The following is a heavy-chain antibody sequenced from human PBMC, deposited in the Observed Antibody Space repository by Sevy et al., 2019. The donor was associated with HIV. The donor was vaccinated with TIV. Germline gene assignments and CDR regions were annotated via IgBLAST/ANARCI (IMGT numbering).Heavy chain of an antibody. Sequence: GESLKISCAASGFRFEDYGMSWVRQAPGKGLEWVSGINWNGGSISYADSVKGRFTISRDNANHFLYLEMNSLRPEDTAFYYCAKDINRGCDGINCYPYYYYFYGLDVWGQGTTVTVSS. V-gene: IGHV3-20*04. J-gene: IGHJ6*02. D-gene: IGHD2-21*01. CDR2: INWNGGSI. CDR3: AKDINRGCDGINCYPYYYYFYGLDV. CDR1: GFRFEDYG.